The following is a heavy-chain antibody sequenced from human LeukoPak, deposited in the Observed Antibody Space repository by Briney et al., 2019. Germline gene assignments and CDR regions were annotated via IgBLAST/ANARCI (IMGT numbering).Heavy chain of an antibody. D-gene: IGHD3-22*01. CDR3: AKEFYDSSGYYYVFNWFDP. J-gene: IGHJ5*02. V-gene: IGHV3-30*18. CDR2: ISYDGSNK. Sequence: PGRSLRLSCAASGFTFSSYGMHWVRQAPGKGLEWVAVISYDGSNKYYADSVKGRFTISRDNSKNTLYLQMNSLRAEDTAVYYCAKEFYDSSGYYYVFNWFDPWGQGTLVTVSS. CDR1: GFTFSSYG.